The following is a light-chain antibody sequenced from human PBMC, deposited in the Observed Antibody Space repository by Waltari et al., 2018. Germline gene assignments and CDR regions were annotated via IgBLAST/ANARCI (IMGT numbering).Light chain of an antibody. CDR1: ETVLSTSNNKNY. J-gene: IGKJ5*01. CDR2: WAS. CDR3: QQYYSTPS. Sequence: TINCKSSETVLSTSNNKNYLAWYQQKPGQPPKMLLYWASTRESGVPDRFSGSGSRTDFTLSISSLQAEDVAIYFCQQYYSTPSFGQGTRLEIK. V-gene: IGKV4-1*01.